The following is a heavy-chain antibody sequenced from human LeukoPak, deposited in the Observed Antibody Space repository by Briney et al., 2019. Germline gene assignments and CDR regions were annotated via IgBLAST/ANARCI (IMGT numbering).Heavy chain of an antibody. V-gene: IGHV3-48*01. CDR3: ARDRVDIVVVPAAPRGDY. CDR1: GFTFSSYS. Sequence: TGGSLRLSCAASGFTFSSYSMNWVRQAPGKGLEWVSYISSSSSTIYYADSVKGRFTISRDNAKNSLYLQMNSLRAEDTAVYYCARDRVDIVVVPAAPRGDYWGQGTLVTVSS. J-gene: IGHJ4*02. CDR2: ISSSSSTI. D-gene: IGHD2-2*01.